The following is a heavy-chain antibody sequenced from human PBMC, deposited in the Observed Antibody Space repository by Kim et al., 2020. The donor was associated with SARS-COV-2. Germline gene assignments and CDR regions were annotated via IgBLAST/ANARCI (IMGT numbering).Heavy chain of an antibody. V-gene: IGHV3-23*01. CDR1: GFTLSSYD. Sequence: GGSLRLSCAASGFTLSSYDVSWVRQAPGKGLEWVSNINVVGGAIDQADSVKGRFTISRDNSKNMLYLQMNSLRGEDTAVYYCAKKSSGNNPFDSWGQGTLVTVSS. J-gene: IGHJ4*02. CDR3: AKKSSGNNPFDS. CDR2: INVVGGAI.